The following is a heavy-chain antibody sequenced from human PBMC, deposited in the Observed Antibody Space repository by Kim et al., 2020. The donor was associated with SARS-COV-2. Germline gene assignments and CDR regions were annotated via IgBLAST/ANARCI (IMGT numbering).Heavy chain of an antibody. CDR3: ARGITGVPGIDDY. D-gene: IGHD6-13*01. CDR2: ISYDGSIK. J-gene: IGHJ4*02. CDR1: GISFSNYA. Sequence: GGSLRLSCEPSGISFSNYARHWVRQAPGKGLEWLADISYDGSIKYYADSVKGRFTISRDISKNTLYLQMTSLRTEDTAVYYCARGITGVPGIDDYWGQGT. V-gene: IGHV3-30-3*01.